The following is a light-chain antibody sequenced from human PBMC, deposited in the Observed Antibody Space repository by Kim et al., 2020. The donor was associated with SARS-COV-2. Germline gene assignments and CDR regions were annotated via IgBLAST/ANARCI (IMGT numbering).Light chain of an antibody. V-gene: IGKV1-39*01. CDR2: GTS. J-gene: IGKJ4*01. Sequence: IQLAQSPSSLSASVGDRVTITCRASQGIGTSLAWYRQRPGKAPQLLMEGTSTLESGVPSGFTGSGSGTDFTLTISSLQPEDFATYYCQHSYTTPLTFGGGTKVDIK. CDR1: QGIGTS. CDR3: QHSYTTPLT.